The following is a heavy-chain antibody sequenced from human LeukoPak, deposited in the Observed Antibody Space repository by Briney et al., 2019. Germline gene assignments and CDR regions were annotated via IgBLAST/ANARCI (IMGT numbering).Heavy chain of an antibody. CDR3: AKDISSGWYPYYYYGMDV. Sequence: LSGRSLRLSCAASGFTFDDYAMQWVRQAPGKCLEWVSGISWNSGSIGYADSVKGRFTISRDNAKNSLYLQMNSLRAEDTALYYCAKDISSGWYPYYYYGMDVWGQGTTVTVSS. CDR1: GFTFDDYA. D-gene: IGHD6-19*01. V-gene: IGHV3-9*01. CDR2: ISWNSGSI. J-gene: IGHJ6*02.